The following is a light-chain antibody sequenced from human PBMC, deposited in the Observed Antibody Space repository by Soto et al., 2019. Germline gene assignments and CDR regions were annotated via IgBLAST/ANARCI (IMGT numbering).Light chain of an antibody. Sequence: QSVLTQTASVSGSPGQSITISCTGTTSFVGSYNFVSWYQQLPGKAPQVLIYEDTKRPSGVSNRFSGSISGSTASLTISGLQAEDEADYHCCSYVGASTYVFGTGTKLTVL. CDR2: EDT. CDR1: TSFVGSYNF. J-gene: IGLJ1*01. CDR3: CSYVGASTYV. V-gene: IGLV2-23*01.